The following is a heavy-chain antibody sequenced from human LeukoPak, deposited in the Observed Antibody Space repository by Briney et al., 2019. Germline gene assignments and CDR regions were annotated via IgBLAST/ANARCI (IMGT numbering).Heavy chain of an antibody. J-gene: IGHJ4*02. D-gene: IGHD3-10*01. Sequence: GASVKVSCKASGYTFTSYGMRWVRQAPGQGLEWMGWISAYNGNTNYAQKLQGRVTMTTDTSTSTAYMELRSLRSDDTAVYYCARVWPVYYGSGSFYYWGQGTLVTVSS. CDR2: ISAYNGNT. V-gene: IGHV1-18*01. CDR3: ARVWPVYYGSGSFYY. CDR1: GYTFTSYG.